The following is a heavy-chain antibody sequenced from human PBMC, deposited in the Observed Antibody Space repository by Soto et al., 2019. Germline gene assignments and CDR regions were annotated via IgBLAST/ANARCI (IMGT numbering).Heavy chain of an antibody. CDR2: INHRGSI. V-gene: IGHV4-34*01. CDR1: GGSFSGYY. D-gene: IGHD3-22*01. Sequence: QVQLQQWGAGLLKPSETLSLNCAVYGGSFSGYYWSWIRQPPGKGLEWIGEINHRGSINYNPSLKSGVRMSVDTSNNQFSLKLNSGTAADTAVFYCARGPRMMIPAASGRDYYYHGLDVWGQGTAVTVSS. J-gene: IGHJ6*02. CDR3: ARGPRMMIPAASGRDYYYHGLDV.